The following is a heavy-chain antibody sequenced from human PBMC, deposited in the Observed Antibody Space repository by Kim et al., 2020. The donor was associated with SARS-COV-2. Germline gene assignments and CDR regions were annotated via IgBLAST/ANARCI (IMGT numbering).Heavy chain of an antibody. D-gene: IGHD1-26*01. J-gene: IGHJ4*02. CDR3: ARDGRVSGLFDY. V-gene: IGHV3-48*03. Sequence: IYYADSVKGRFTISRDTAKNEVYLQMSSLRAEDTAVYYWARDGRVSGLFDYWGRGTLVTVSS. CDR2: I.